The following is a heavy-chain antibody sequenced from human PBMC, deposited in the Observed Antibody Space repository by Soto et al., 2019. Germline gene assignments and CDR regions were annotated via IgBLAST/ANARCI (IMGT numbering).Heavy chain of an antibody. J-gene: IGHJ6*02. V-gene: IGHV4-59*01. CDR3: ARTPAGYYYGSGSPPYYYGMDV. CDR2: IYYSGST. CDR1: GGSISSYY. Sequence: SETLSLTCTVSGGSISSYYWSWIRQPPGKGLERIGYIYYSGSTNYNPSLKSRVTISVDTSKNQFSLKLSSVTAADTAVYYCARTPAGYYYGSGSPPYYYGMDVWGQGTTVT. D-gene: IGHD3-10*01.